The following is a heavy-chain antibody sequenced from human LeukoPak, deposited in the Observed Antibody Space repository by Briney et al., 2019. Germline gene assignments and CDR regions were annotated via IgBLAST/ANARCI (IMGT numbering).Heavy chain of an antibody. CDR2: ISGSNENT. D-gene: IGHD6-13*01. CDR3: AKGGIAAAGNASEGLDY. V-gene: IGHV3-23*01. J-gene: IGHJ4*02. CDR1: GFTFSSYA. Sequence: GGSLRLSCAASGFTFSSYAMSWVRQAPGKGLEWVSSISGSNENTYYADSVKDRFTISRDNSKNTLYLQMNSLRAEDTAVYYCAKGGIAAAGNASEGLDYWGQGTLVTVSS.